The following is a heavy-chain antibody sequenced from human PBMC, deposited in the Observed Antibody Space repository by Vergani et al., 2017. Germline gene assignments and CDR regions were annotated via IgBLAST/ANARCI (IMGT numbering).Heavy chain of an antibody. J-gene: IGHJ6*03. D-gene: IGHD1-1*01. Sequence: QVQLQESGPGLVKPSETLSLTCTVSGGSISSYYWSWIRQPPGKGLEWIGYIYYSGSTNYNPSLKSRVTISVDTSKNQFSLKLSSVTAADTAVYYCARLNWNPKTYYYYMDVWGKGP. CDR2: IYYSGST. V-gene: IGHV4-59*01. CDR3: ARLNWNPKTYYYYMDV. CDR1: GGSISSYY.